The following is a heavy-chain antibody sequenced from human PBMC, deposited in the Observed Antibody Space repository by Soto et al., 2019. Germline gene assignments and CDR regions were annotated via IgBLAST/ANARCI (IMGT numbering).Heavy chain of an antibody. CDR2: ISYDGSNK. CDR3: ARGPDDRPYFDY. V-gene: IGHV3-30-3*01. J-gene: IGHJ4*02. CDR1: GFTFSSYA. Sequence: QVQLVESGGGVVQPGRSLRLSCAASGFTFSSYAMHWVRQAPGKGLEWVAVISYDGSNKYYADSVKGRFTISRDNSKNTLYLQMNSLRAEDTAVYYCARGPDDRPYFDYWGQGTLVNVSS.